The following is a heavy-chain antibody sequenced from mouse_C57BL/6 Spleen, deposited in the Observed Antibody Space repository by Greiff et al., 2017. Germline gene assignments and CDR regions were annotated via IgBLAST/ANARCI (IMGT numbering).Heavy chain of an antibody. CDR1: GYTFTSYW. CDR3: ARLGSSYEYYAMGY. Sequence: QVQLQQPGAELVKPGASVKLSCKASGYTFTSYWMHWVKQRPGQGLEWIGMIHPNSGSTNYNEKFKSKATLTVDKSSSTAYMQLSSLTSEDSAVYCCARLGSSYEYYAMGYWGQGTSVTVSS. V-gene: IGHV1-64*01. D-gene: IGHD1-1*01. J-gene: IGHJ4*01. CDR2: IHPNSGST.